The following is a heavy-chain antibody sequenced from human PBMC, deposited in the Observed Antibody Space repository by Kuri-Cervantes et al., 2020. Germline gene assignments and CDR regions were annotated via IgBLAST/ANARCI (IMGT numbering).Heavy chain of an antibody. CDR2: IIPIFGTA. CDR1: GGTFSSYA. J-gene: IGHJ3*02. D-gene: IGHD2-15*01. V-gene: IGHV1-69*06. CDR3: ARDSAQYCSGGSCYHQDAFDI. Sequence: SVKVSCKASGGTFSSYAISWVRQAPGQGLEWMGGIIPIFGTANYAQKFQGRVTITADKSTSTAYMELSSLRSEDTAVYYCARDSAQYCSGGSCYHQDAFDIWGQGTVVTVSS.